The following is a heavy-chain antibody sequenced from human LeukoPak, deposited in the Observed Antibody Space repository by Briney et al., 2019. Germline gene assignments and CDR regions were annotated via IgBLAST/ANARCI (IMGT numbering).Heavy chain of an antibody. CDR1: GFTVSSNY. Sequence: PGGSLRLSCAPSGFTVSSNYMSWARQAPGKGLEGVSVFYSGGSTYYADSVKGRFTISRDNSKNTLYLQMNSLRAEDTAVYYCARHGSITMVRGRLRYYYMDVWGKGTTVTISS. CDR3: ARHGSITMVRGRLRYYYMDV. V-gene: IGHV3-53*01. J-gene: IGHJ6*03. CDR2: FYSGGST. D-gene: IGHD3-10*01.